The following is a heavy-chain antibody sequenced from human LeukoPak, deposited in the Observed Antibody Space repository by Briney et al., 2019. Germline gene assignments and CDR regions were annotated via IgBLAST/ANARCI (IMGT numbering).Heavy chain of an antibody. V-gene: IGHV1-3*04. CDR1: GYTFIDYA. D-gene: IGHD3-22*01. J-gene: IGHJ4*02. CDR3: ARDPNYYESSGYYFH. CDR2: INTGNGNT. Sequence: ASVKVSCTASGYTFIDYAMHWVRQAPGQRLEWMGWINTGNGNTKYAQKFQGRVTITRDTSASTVYMELSSLRSEDTAVYYCARDPNYYESSGYYFHWGQGTLVTVSS.